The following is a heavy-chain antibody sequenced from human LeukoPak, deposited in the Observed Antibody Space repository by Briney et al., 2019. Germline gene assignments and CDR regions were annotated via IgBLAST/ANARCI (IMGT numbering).Heavy chain of an antibody. CDR1: GYAFTDYY. CDR3: ARARRGYSGHEGFDY. J-gene: IGHJ4*02. D-gene: IGHD5-12*01. V-gene: IGHV1-2*02. Sequence: ASVKVSCKASGYAFTDYYIHWVRQAPGQGLECMGWINPNSGATNYAQKFQGRVTMTRDTSISTAYMELIRLRSDDTAVYFCARARRGYSGHEGFDYWGQGTLVTVSS. CDR2: INPNSGAT.